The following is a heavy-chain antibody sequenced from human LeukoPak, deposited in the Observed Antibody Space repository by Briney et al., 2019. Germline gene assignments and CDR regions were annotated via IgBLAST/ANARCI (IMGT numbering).Heavy chain of an antibody. D-gene: IGHD3-16*02. Sequence: GALRLSCLASGFTVTNYAMHWVRQAPGKGLDYVSVLYSRGTSTYYADSVKGRFTVSRDSSKNTLYLQMSSLRIEDTAIYYCVRDLSGMDVWGLGTTVTVSS. CDR3: VRDLSGMDV. CDR1: GFTVTNYA. J-gene: IGHJ6*02. V-gene: IGHV3-64D*06. CDR2: LYSRGTST.